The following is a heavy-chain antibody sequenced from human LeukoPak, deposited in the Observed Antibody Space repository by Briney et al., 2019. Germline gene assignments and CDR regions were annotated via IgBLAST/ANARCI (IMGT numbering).Heavy chain of an antibody. CDR3: ARGHGSSWYRTFDY. CDR2: IYYSGST. V-gene: IGHV4-39*07. Sequence: PSETLSLTCTVSGGSISSSSYYWGWIRQPPGKGLEWIGSIYYSGSTYYNPSLKSRVTISVDTSKNQFSLKLSSVTAADTAVYYCARGHGSSWYRTFDYGGQGTLVTVSS. CDR1: GGSISSSSYY. J-gene: IGHJ4*02. D-gene: IGHD6-13*01.